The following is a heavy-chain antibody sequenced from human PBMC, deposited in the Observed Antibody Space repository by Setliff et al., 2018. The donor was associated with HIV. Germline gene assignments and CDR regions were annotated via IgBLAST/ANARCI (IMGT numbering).Heavy chain of an antibody. V-gene: IGHV4-4*07. CDR3: ARGNNDLESFDY. D-gene: IGHD3-3*01. CDR2: LYPSGST. CDR1: GGSMSPYY. J-gene: IGHJ4*02. Sequence: PSETLSLTCSVSGGSMSPYYWSWIRQPAGKGLEWIGRLYPSGSTNYNPSLKSRVTMSVDTSKNQFSLKLTSVTASDTAVYYCARGNNDLESFDYWGQGALVTVSS.